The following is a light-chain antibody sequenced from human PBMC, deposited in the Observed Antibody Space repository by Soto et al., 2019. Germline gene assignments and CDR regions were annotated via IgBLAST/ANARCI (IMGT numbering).Light chain of an antibody. CDR3: QTWDTGARVV. J-gene: IGLJ2*01. V-gene: IGLV4-69*01. CDR2: LSSDGSH. CDR1: SGHSSYA. Sequence: QPVLTQPPSASASLGASVKLTCTLSSGHSSYAIAWHQQQPEKGPRYLMKLSSDGSHSKGDGIPDRFSGSSSGAERYLTISSLQSEDEADYYCQTWDTGARVVFGGGTQLTVL.